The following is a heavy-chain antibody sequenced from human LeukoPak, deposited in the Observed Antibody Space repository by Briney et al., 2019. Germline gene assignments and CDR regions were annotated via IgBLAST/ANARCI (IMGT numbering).Heavy chain of an antibody. CDR3: ARGRLGEQQLVLYYYGMDV. V-gene: IGHV4-61*01. CDR2: IYYSGST. CDR1: GGSVSSGTYY. J-gene: IGHJ6*02. Sequence: PSETLSLTCTVSGGSVSSGTYYWSWIRQPPGKGLEWIGYIYYSGSTNYNPSLKSRVTISVDTSKNQFSLKLSSVTAADTAVYYCARGRLGEQQLVLYYYGMDVWGQGTAVTVSS. D-gene: IGHD6-13*01.